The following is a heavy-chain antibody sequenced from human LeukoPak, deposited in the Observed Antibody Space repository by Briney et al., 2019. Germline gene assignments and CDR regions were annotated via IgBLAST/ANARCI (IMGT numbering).Heavy chain of an antibody. CDR1: VFTFSSYG. CDR3: AKEIYDSSGYFDY. V-gene: IGHV3-30*02. Sequence: GGSLRLSCAASVFTFSSYGMHGVRQAPAKGLEGVAFIRYDGSNKYYADSVKGRFTISRDNYKNTLYLQMNSLRAEDTAVYYCAKEIYDSSGYFDYWGQGTLVTVSS. J-gene: IGHJ4*02. D-gene: IGHD3-22*01. CDR2: IRYDGSNK.